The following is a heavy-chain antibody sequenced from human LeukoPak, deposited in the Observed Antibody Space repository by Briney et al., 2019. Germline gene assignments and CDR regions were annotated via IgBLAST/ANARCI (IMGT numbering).Heavy chain of an antibody. CDR2: ISWDGGST. V-gene: IGHV3-43D*03. CDR1: GFTFDDYA. D-gene: IGHD1-26*01. Sequence: PGGSLRLSCAASGFTFDDYAMHWVRQAPGKGLEWVSLISWDGGSTYYAGSVKGRFTISRDNSKNSLYLQMNSLRAEDTALYYCAKDQGGSYFLIDYWGQGTLVTVSS. J-gene: IGHJ4*02. CDR3: AKDQGGSYFLIDY.